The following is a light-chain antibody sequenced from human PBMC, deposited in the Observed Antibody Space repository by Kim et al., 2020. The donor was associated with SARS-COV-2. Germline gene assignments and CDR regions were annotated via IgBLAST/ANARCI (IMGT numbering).Light chain of an antibody. CDR3: CSCAGGNTNYV. CDR2: EVT. CDR1: SSDVGSYNL. Sequence: QSALTQPASVSGSPGQSITISCTGTSSDVGSYNLVSWYQQHPGKAPKLMIYEVTKRPSGVSNRFSGSKSGNTASLTISGLQAEDEADYYCCSCAGGNTNYVFGTGTKVTVL. V-gene: IGLV2-23*02. J-gene: IGLJ1*01.